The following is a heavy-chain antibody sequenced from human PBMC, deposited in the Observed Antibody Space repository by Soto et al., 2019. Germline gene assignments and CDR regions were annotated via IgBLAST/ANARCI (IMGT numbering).Heavy chain of an antibody. D-gene: IGHD3-16*01. CDR2: IKQDGSEE. V-gene: IGHV3-7*05. Sequence: EVQLVESGGGLAQPGGSMRLSCAASGFTFSSYWMSWVRQAPGKGLELVANIKQDGSEEYYVYSVKGRFTISRDNAKNSLYLEMTSLRAEDTAVYSCERDWGFGFDYWGQGTLVTVSS. CDR3: ERDWGFGFDY. J-gene: IGHJ4*02. CDR1: GFTFSSYW.